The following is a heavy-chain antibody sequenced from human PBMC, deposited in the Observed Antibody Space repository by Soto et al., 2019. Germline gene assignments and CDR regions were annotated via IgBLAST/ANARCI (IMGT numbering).Heavy chain of an antibody. Sequence: ASVKVSCKASGYTFTSYGISWVLQAPGQGLEWMGWISAYNGNTNYAQKLQGRVTMTTDTPTSTAYMELRSLRSDDTAVYYCARLLDEPWYYYGMDVWGQGTTVTVSS. J-gene: IGHJ6*02. CDR3: ARLLDEPWYYYGMDV. CDR2: ISAYNGNT. V-gene: IGHV1-18*04. CDR1: GYTFTSYG.